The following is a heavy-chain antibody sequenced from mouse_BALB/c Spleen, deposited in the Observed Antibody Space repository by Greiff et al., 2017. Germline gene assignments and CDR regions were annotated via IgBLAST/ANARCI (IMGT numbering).Heavy chain of an antibody. V-gene: IGHV5-6-4*01. D-gene: IGHD2-2*01. J-gene: IGHJ3*01. Sequence: EVMLVESGGGLVKPGGSLKLSCAASGFTFSSYTMSWVRQTPEKRLEWVATISSGGSYTYSPDSVKGRFTISRDIAKNTLYLIMSRLKSEDTAMYYCTSDWGAGYPFAYWGQGTLVTVSA. CDR3: TSDWGAGYPFAY. CDR2: ISSGGSYT. CDR1: GFTFSSYT.